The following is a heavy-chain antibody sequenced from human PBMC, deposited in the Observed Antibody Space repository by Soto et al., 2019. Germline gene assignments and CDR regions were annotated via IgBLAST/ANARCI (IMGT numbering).Heavy chain of an antibody. CDR1: GYTFTSYG. CDR2: ISAYNGNT. Sequence: ASVKVSCKASGYTFTSYGISWVRQAPGQGLEWMGWISAYNGNTNYAQKLQGRVTMTTDTSTSTAYMELRSLRSDDTAVYYCARGAAAGIYYYGMDVWGQGTTVTVSS. J-gene: IGHJ6*02. CDR3: ARGAAAGIYYYGMDV. V-gene: IGHV1-18*01. D-gene: IGHD6-13*01.